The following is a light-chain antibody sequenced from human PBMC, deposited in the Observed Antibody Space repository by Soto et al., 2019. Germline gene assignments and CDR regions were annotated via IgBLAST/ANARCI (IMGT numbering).Light chain of an antibody. CDR2: EVS. J-gene: IGLJ2*01. Sequence: QSALTQPASVSGSPGQSITISCPGTSSDVGGYNYVSWYQQHPGKAPKLMIYEVSNRPSGVSNRFSGSKSGNTASLTISGRQAEDEADYYCSSYTSSSTLVFGGGTKVTVL. CDR1: SSDVGGYNY. CDR3: SSYTSSSTLV. V-gene: IGLV2-14*01.